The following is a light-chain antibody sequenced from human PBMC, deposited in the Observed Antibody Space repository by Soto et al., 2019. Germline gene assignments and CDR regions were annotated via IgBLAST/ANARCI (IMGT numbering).Light chain of an antibody. J-gene: IGLJ3*02. Sequence: QSVLTQPASVSGSPGQSITISCTGTSSDVGSYNLVSWYQQHPGKAPKLMIYEVSKRTSGVSNRFSGSKSGNTASLTISGLQAEDEADYYCCSYAGSSTLVFGGGTKLTVL. CDR1: SSDVGSYNL. V-gene: IGLV2-23*02. CDR2: EVS. CDR3: CSYAGSSTLV.